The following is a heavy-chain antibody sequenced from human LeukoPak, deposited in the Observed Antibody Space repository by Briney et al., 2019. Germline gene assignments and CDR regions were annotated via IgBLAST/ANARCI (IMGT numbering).Heavy chain of an antibody. J-gene: IGHJ6*03. D-gene: IGHD2-21*01. CDR2: IIPIFGTA. CDR3: ARGVCGGDCYYYYYYYYMDV. V-gene: IGHV1-69*01. Sequence: SVKVSCKASGGTFSSYAISWVRQAPGQGLEWMGGIIPIFGTANYAQKFQGRVTITADESTSTAYMELSSLRSEDTAVYYCARGVCGGDCYYYYYYYYMDVWGKGTTVTVSS. CDR1: GGTFSSYA.